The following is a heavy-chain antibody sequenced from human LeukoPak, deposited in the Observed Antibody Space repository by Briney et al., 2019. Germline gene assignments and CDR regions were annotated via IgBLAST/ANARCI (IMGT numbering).Heavy chain of an antibody. V-gene: IGHV1-2*06. Sequence: ASVKVSCKASGYTFTGYYMHWVRQAPGQGLEWMGRINPNSGGTNYAQKFQGRVTMTRDTSISTAYMELSRLRSVDTAVYYCARDGYYDSSGYWWGQGTLVTVSS. CDR2: INPNSGGT. CDR1: GYTFTGYY. CDR3: ARDGYYDSSGYW. J-gene: IGHJ4*02. D-gene: IGHD3-22*01.